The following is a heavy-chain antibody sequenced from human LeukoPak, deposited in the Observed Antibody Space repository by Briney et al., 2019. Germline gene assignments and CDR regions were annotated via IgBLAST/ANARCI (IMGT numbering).Heavy chain of an antibody. V-gene: IGHV4-59*01. CDR1: GGSISNYY. D-gene: IGHD3-22*01. J-gene: IGHJ1*01. Sequence: SETLSLTCVVSGGSISNYYWSWFLQSPRKKLVWIGYIYFNGSTNYNPSLKSRVTISADTSKKQISLKLSSVTAADTAVYYCAREGNSFGYYFHYWGQGTLVTVSS. CDR2: IYFNGST. CDR3: AREGNSFGYYFHY.